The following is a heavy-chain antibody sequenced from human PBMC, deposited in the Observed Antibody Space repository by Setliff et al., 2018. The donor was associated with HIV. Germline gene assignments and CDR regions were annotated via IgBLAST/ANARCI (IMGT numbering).Heavy chain of an antibody. D-gene: IGHD3-3*01. V-gene: IGHV1-46*01. J-gene: IGHJ6*03. CDR2: MNPSGGSI. Sequence: ASVKVSCKASGYTFTSYYMHWVRQAPGQGLEWMGIMNPSGGSISYAQKFQGRVTMTSDTSTSTVYMELSSLRSEDTAVYYCARDGHYNLWSGYGHYYYYMDVWGKGTTVTVSS. CDR1: GYTFTSYY. CDR3: ARDGHYNLWSGYGHYYYYMDV.